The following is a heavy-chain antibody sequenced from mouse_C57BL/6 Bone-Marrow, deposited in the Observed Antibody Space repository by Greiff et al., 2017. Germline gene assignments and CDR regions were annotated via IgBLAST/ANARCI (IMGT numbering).Heavy chain of an antibody. CDR2: IYPSDSET. V-gene: IGHV1-61*01. Sequence: QVQLQQPGAELVRPGSSVKLSCKASGYTFTSYWMDWVKQRPGQGLEWIGNIYPSDSETHYNQKFKDKATLTVDKSSSTAYMQLSSLTSEDSAVYYCASGGYYGYFDVWGTGTTVTVSS. CDR3: ASGGYYGYFDV. J-gene: IGHJ1*03. D-gene: IGHD2-2*01. CDR1: GYTFTSYW.